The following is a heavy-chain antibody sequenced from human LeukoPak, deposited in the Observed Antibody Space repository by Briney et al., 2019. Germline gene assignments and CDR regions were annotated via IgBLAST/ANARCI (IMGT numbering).Heavy chain of an antibody. Sequence: ASVKVSCKASGYNFFTYGITWVRQAPGQRLEWMGWINAGNGNTKYSQKFQGRVTITRDTSASTAYMELSSLRSEDTAVYYCARVTFGGVTSDRFDPWGQGTLVTVSS. CDR1: GYNFFTYG. V-gene: IGHV1-3*01. CDR3: ARVTFGGVTSDRFDP. CDR2: INAGNGNT. J-gene: IGHJ5*02. D-gene: IGHD3-16*01.